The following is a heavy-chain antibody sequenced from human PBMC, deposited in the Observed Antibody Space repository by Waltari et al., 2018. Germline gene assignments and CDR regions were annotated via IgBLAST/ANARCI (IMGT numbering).Heavy chain of an antibody. Sequence: EVQLVESGGGLVQPGGSLRLSCAASGFTFSTYSMNLVRPAPGKGLEWVSYISGSISTIYYADSVKGRVTISIDNAKNSLYLQMNSLRAEDTAVYYCARDGVGAPDYGGQGTLVTVSS. CDR1: GFTFSTYS. J-gene: IGHJ4*02. CDR2: ISGSISTI. D-gene: IGHD1-26*01. V-gene: IGHV3-48*04. CDR3: ARDGVGAPDY.